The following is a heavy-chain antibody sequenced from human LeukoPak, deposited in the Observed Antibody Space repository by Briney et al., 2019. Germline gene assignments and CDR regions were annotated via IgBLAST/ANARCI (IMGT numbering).Heavy chain of an antibody. CDR1: GYTFTSYA. V-gene: IGHV1-3*01. CDR2: INAGNGNT. CDR3: AILIAAAGLCDY. J-gene: IGHJ4*02. D-gene: IGHD6-13*01. Sequence: ASVKVSCKASGYTFTSYAMHWVRQAPGQRLEWMGWINAGNGNTKYSQKFQDRVTITRDTSASTAYMELSSLRSEDTAVYYCAILIAAAGLCDYWGQGTLVTVSS.